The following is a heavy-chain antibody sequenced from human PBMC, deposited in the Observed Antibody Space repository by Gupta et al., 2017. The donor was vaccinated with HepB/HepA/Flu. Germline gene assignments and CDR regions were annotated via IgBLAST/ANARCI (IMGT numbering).Heavy chain of an antibody. D-gene: IGHD5-18*01. Sequence: EVQLLESGGGLVQPGGSLRLSCTASGFTFSSYAMTWVRQTPGKGLEWVSGLSAGTTSTYYADSVKGRFTISRDNSKNTMYLEMNSLRAEDTAVYYCAKDVQGYSSGYEVFRYFDLWGHGTLVTVSS. V-gene: IGHV3-23*01. CDR3: AKDVQGYSSGYEVFRYFDL. CDR2: LSAGTTST. CDR1: GFTFSSYA. J-gene: IGHJ2*01.